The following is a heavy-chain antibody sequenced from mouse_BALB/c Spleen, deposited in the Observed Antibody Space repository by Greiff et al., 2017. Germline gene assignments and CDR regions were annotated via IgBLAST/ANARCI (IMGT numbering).Heavy chain of an antibody. CDR3: TRDAAGTFDY. V-gene: IGHV5-6-4*01. CDR2: ISSGGSYT. CDR1: GFTFSSYT. Sequence: EVLVVESGGGLVKPGGSLKLSCAASGFTFSSYTMSWVRQTPEKRLAWVATISSGGSYTYYPDSVKGRFTISRDNAKNTLYLQMSSLRSEDTAMYYCTRDAAGTFDYWGQGTTRTDTS. D-gene: IGHD4-1*01. J-gene: IGHJ2*01.